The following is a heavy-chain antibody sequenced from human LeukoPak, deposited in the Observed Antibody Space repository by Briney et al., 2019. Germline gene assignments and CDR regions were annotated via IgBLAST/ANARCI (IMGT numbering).Heavy chain of an antibody. V-gene: IGHV3-21*01. CDR3: ASSDDSSGEDAFDI. D-gene: IGHD3-22*01. J-gene: IGHJ3*02. Sequence: GGSLRLSCAASGFTFSSYSMNWVRQAPGKGLEWVSSISSSSSYIYYADSVKGRFTISRDNAKNSLYLQMNSLRAEDTAVYYCASSDDSSGEDAFDIWGQGTMVTVSS. CDR1: GFTFSSYS. CDR2: ISSSSSYI.